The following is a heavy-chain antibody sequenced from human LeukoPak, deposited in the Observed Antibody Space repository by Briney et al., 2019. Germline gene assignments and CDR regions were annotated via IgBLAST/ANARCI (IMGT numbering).Heavy chain of an antibody. CDR2: IYSGGST. CDR3: AKTLGDYVGYYYYGLDV. D-gene: IGHD4-17*01. CDR1: GFTVSSNY. V-gene: IGHV3-53*01. J-gene: IGHJ6*02. Sequence: TGGSLRLSCAASGFTVSSNYMSWVRQAPGKGLEWVSVIYSGGSTYYADSVKGRFTISRDNSKNTLYLQMNSLRAEDTAVYYCAKTLGDYVGYYYYGLDVWGQGTTVTVSS.